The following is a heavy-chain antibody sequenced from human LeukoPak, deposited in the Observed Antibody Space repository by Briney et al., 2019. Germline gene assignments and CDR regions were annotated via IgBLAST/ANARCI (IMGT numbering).Heavy chain of an antibody. Sequence: ASVKVSFKASGGPFNSYAISWVRPAPGQGLGWMGGVIPIFGTANYAQKFQGRVTITADESTSTAYMELSRLRSDDTAVYYCARGYSDYYDSSGYYPTYWGQGTLVTVSS. V-gene: IGHV1-69*01. CDR3: ARGYSDYYDSSGYYPTY. CDR1: GGPFNSYA. J-gene: IGHJ4*02. D-gene: IGHD3-22*01. CDR2: VIPIFGTA.